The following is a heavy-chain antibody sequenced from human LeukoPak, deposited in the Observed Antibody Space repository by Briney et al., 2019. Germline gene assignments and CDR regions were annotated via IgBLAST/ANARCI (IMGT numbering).Heavy chain of an antibody. CDR1: GFTVSSNY. Sequence: GGSLRPSCAASGFTVSSNYMSWVRQAPGKGREWVSVIYSGGSTYYADSVKGRFTISRDNSKNTLYLQMNSLRAEDTAVYYCASRGWELMAPDSWGQGTLVTVSS. V-gene: IGHV3-53*01. D-gene: IGHD1-26*01. CDR2: IYSGGST. CDR3: ASRGWELMAPDS. J-gene: IGHJ4*02.